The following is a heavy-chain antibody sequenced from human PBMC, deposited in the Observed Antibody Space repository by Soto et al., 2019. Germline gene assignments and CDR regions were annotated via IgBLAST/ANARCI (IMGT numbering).Heavy chain of an antibody. CDR3: AKGSYRPHDY. CDR1: GFTFSTYA. V-gene: IGHV3-23*01. CDR2: ISGSGDTT. D-gene: IGHD1-26*01. Sequence: GGSLRLSCAASGFTFSTYAMSWVRQAPGKGLEWVSAISGSGDTTYYANSVKGRPTISRDNSKNTLYLQMNSLRAEDTAVYYCAKGSYRPHDYWGQGTLVTVSS. J-gene: IGHJ4*02.